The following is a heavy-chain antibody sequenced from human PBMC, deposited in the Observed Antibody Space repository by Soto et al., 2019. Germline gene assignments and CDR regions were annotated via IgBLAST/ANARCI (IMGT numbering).Heavy chain of an antibody. V-gene: IGHV1-3*01. CDR3: VRRHVSATGIDWFDP. CDR1: GYTFTSYG. CDR2: INAANGDT. D-gene: IGHD6-13*01. J-gene: IGHJ5*02. Sequence: ALVKVSCKASGYTFTSYGIHWVRQAPGQRLEWMGWINAANGDTKYSPKFQGRVTITRDTSASTAYMELSSLRSEDTAVYYCVRRHVSATGIDWFDPWGQGTLVTVSS.